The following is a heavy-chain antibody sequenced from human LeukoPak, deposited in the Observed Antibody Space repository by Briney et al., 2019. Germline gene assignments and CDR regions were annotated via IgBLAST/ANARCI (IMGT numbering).Heavy chain of an antibody. Sequence: GESLKISCKGSGFSFTSYWIAWARQMPGKGLEWMGVICPGDSDTRYSPSFQGQVTISADKSISTAYLQWSSLKASDTAMYYCARLADAFDIWGQGTMVTVSS. J-gene: IGHJ3*02. CDR3: ARLADAFDI. CDR1: GFSFTSYW. V-gene: IGHV5-51*01. CDR2: ICPGDSDT.